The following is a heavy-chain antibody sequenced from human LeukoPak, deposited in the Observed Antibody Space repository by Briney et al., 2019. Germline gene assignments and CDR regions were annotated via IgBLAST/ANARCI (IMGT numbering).Heavy chain of an antibody. D-gene: IGHD6-6*01. CDR2: TYYRSKWYN. J-gene: IGHJ4*02. Sequence: SQTLSLTCALSGDNLSSNSAAWHWIRQSPSRGLEGLGRTYYRSKWYNDYAVSVKSRITINPDTSKNQFSLQLNSVTPEDTAVYYCARDGPHVKLALDYWGQGTLVTVSS. CDR3: ARDGPHVKLALDY. V-gene: IGHV6-1*01. CDR1: GDNLSSNSAA.